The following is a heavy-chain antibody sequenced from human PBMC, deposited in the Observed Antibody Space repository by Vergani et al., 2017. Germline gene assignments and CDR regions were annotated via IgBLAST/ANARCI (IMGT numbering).Heavy chain of an antibody. CDR1: GGSISSSSYY. Sequence: QLQLQESGPGLVKPSETLSLTCTVSGGSISSSSYYWGWIRQPPGKGLEWIGSIYYSGSTYYNPSLKSRVTISVDTSKNQFSLKLSSVTAADTAVYYCARDGDGYKLGIWGQGTMVTVSS. CDR2: IYYSGST. CDR3: ARDGDGYKLGI. D-gene: IGHD5-24*01. J-gene: IGHJ3*02. V-gene: IGHV4-39*02.